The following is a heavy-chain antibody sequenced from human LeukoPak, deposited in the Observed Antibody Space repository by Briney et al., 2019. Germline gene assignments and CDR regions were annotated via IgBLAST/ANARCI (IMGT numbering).Heavy chain of an antibody. D-gene: IGHD3-10*01. CDR2: INPNSGGT. J-gene: IGHJ4*02. CDR3: AGAYYYGSGVDY. CDR1: GYTFTGYY. Sequence: GAPVKVSCKASGYTFTGYYIHWVGQAPGQGLEWMGRINPNSGGTNYAQKFQGRVTMTRDTSISTAYMELSRLRSDDTAVYYCAGAYYYGSGVDYWGQGTLVTVSS. V-gene: IGHV1-2*06.